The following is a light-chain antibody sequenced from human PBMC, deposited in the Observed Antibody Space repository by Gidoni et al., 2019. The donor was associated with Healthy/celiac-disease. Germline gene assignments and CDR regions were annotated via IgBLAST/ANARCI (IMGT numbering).Light chain of an antibody. CDR2: GAS. Sequence: EILLTQSQGTLSLSPGERATLSCRARQSVSSSYLAWYQLKPGQAPRLLIYGASSRATCIPDRFSGSGSGTDFTLTISRLEPEDFAVYYCQQYGSSPQRTFGQGTKVEIK. V-gene: IGKV3-20*01. J-gene: IGKJ1*01. CDR3: QQYGSSPQRT. CDR1: QSVSSSY.